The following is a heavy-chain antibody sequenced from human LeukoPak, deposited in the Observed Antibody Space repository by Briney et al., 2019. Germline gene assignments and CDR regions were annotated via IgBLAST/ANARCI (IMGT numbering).Heavy chain of an antibody. CDR1: GFTFSSYS. Sequence: SGGSLRLSCAASGFTFSSYSMNWVRQAPGKGLEWVSSISSSSSYIYYADSEKGRFTISRDNAKNSLYLQMNSLRAEDTAAYYCARDTVVVRYENWFDPWGQGTLVTVSS. J-gene: IGHJ5*02. CDR2: ISSSSSYI. CDR3: ARDTVVVRYENWFDP. D-gene: IGHD2-2*01. V-gene: IGHV3-21*01.